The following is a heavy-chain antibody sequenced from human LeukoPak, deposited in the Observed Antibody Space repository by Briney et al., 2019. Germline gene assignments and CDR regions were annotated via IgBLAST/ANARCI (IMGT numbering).Heavy chain of an antibody. Sequence: GGSLRLSCVASEFNVSTNYMSWVRQAPGKGPEWVSVIFSGGGTYYADSVKGRFSISRDNSRNTLYLQLDSLRAEDTAEYYCAKSLFTSATGTGRAFHIWGQGTMVTVSS. CDR3: AKSLFTSATGTGRAFHI. V-gene: IGHV3-53*01. CDR2: IFSGGGT. J-gene: IGHJ3*02. CDR1: EFNVSTNY. D-gene: IGHD1-1*01.